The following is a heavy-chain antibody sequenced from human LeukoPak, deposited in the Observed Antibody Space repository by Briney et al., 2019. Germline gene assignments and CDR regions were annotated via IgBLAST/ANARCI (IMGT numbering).Heavy chain of an antibody. Sequence: PGGSLRLSCAASGFTFGSYWMFWVRQAPGKGLVWVSHISGDGSSTNYGDSVRGRFTISRDNAKNTLYLQMSSLRAEDTATYYCVRGYSLGPGGYWGQGPLVSVSS. J-gene: IGHJ4*02. V-gene: IGHV3-74*01. D-gene: IGHD5-12*01. CDR3: VRGYSLGPGGY. CDR2: ISGDGSST. CDR1: GFTFGSYW.